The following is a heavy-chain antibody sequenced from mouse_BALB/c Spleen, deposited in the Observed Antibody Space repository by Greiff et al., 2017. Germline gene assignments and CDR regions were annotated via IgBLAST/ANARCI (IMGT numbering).Heavy chain of an antibody. D-gene: IGHD2-10*02. Sequence: QVQLKESGAELVRPGTSVKISCKASGYTFTNYWLGWVKQRPGHGLEWIGDIYPGGGYTNYNEKFKGKATLTADTSSSTAYMQLSSLTSEDSAVYFCARGEYGNYAYWGQGTLVTVSA. CDR3: ARGEYGNYAY. J-gene: IGHJ3*01. V-gene: IGHV1-63*02. CDR1: GYTFTNYW. CDR2: IYPGGGYT.